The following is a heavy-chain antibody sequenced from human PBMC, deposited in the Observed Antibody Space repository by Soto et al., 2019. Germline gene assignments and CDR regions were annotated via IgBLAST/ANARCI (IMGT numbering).Heavy chain of an antibody. CDR1: GYPFTTYW. D-gene: IGHD6-13*01. CDR3: ARTSAAGKYYYGMDV. J-gene: IGHJ6*02. Sequence: GESLKISCQVSGYPFTTYWIGWVRQMPGKGLEWMGKIFPPDSDTRYSPSFQGQVTISADKSISTAYLQWSSLKASDTAMYYCARTSAAGKYYYGMDVWGQGTTVTVSS. V-gene: IGHV5-51*01. CDR2: IFPPDSDT.